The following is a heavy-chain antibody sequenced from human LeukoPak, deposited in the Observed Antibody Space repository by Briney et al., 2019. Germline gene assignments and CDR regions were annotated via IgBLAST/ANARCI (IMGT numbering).Heavy chain of an antibody. D-gene: IGHD6-13*01. J-gene: IGHJ4*02. CDR2: IYYSGTT. V-gene: IGHV4-59*01. CDR3: AKGVYIAAAQYGY. Sequence: SETLSLTCTVSGGSISSYYWNWIRQPPGKGLEWIGYIYYSGTTNYNPSLKSRVTISVDTSKNQFSLKLSSVTAADTAVYYCAKGVYIAAAQYGYWGQGTLVTVSS. CDR1: GGSISSYY.